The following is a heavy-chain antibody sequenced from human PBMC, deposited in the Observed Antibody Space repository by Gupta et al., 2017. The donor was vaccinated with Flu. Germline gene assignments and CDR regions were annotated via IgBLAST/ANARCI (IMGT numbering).Heavy chain of an antibody. CDR1: GGTFSSYT. CDR2: IIPILGIA. Sequence: GGTFSSYTISWVRQAPGQGLEWMGRIIPILGIANYAQKFQGRVTITADKSTSTAYMELSSLRSEDTAVYYCARTLVKYTAISDLQKYYYYGMDVWGQGTTVTVSS. V-gene: IGHV1-69*02. J-gene: IGHJ6*02. CDR3: ARTLVKYTAISDLQKYYYYGMDV. D-gene: IGHD5-18*01.